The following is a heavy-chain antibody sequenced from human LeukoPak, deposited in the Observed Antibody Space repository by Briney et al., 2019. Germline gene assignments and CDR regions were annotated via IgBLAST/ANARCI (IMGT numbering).Heavy chain of an antibody. CDR2: IIPIFGTA. D-gene: IGHD3-22*01. CDR1: GGTFSSYA. CDR3: ARPSQEWYDSSGYYLYYYYGMDA. V-gene: IGHV1-69*13. Sequence: VASVKVSCKASGGTFSSYAISWVRQAPGQGLEWMGGIIPIFGTANYAQKFQGRVTITADESMSTAYMELSSLRSDDTAVYYCARPSQEWYDSSGYYLYYYYGMDAWGQGTTVTVSS. J-gene: IGHJ6*02.